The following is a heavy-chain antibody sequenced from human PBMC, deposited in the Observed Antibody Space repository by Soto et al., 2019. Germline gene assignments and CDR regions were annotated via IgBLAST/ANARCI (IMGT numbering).Heavy chain of an antibody. V-gene: IGHV1-18*01. CDR1: GYTFTSYG. CDR3: ARYPSISVYSSPADPGDYYYGMDV. CDR2: ISAYNGNT. Sequence: ASVKVSCKASGYTFTSYGISWVRQAPGQGLEWMGWISAYNGNTNYAQKLQGRVTMTTDTSTSTAYMELRSLRSDDTAVYYCARYPSISVYSSPADPGDYYYGMDVWGQGTTVTVSS. D-gene: IGHD6-19*01. J-gene: IGHJ6*02.